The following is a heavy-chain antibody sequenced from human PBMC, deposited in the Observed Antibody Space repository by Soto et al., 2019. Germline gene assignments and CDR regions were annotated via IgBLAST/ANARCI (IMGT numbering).Heavy chain of an antibody. Sequence: SLRLSCAASGFTFSSYWMHWVRQAPGKGLVWVSRNKSDGRRKNYADSVKGRFTKTRDNAKNTLYLQMNSLRAEDTAVYYCARDPYSYYYGMDVWGQGTTVTVSS. D-gene: IGHD4-4*01. CDR2: NKSDGRRK. V-gene: IGHV3-74*01. CDR3: ARDPYSYYYGMDV. CDR1: GFTFSSYW. J-gene: IGHJ6*02.